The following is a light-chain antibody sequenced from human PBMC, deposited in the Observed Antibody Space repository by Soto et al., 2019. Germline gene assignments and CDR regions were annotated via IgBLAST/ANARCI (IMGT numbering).Light chain of an antibody. CDR1: SSNIGNNY. CDR2: ENN. CDR3: GTWDSSLSAWV. J-gene: IGLJ3*02. V-gene: IGLV1-51*02. Sequence: QAVVTQPPSVSAAPGQKVTISCSGNSSNIGNNYVSWYQQLPGTAPKLLIYENNKRPSGIPDRFSGSKSGTSATLGITGLQTGDEADYYCGTWDSSLSAWVFGGGTKLTVL.